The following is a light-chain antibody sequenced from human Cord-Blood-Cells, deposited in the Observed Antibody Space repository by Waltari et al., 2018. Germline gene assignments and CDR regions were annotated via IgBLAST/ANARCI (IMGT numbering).Light chain of an antibody. CDR1: SSDVGSYNL. V-gene: IGLV2-23*03. CDR2: EGS. Sequence: QSALTQPASVSGSPGPSLTISCTGTSSDVGSYNLVSWYQQHPGKAPQRMIYEGSKRPSGVSNRFSGSKSGNTASLTISGLQAEDEADYYCCSYAGSSTFDWVFGGGTKLTVL. CDR3: CSYAGSSTFDWV. J-gene: IGLJ3*02.